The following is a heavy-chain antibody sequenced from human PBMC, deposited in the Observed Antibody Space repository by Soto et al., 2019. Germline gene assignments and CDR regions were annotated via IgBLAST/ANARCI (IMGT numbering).Heavy chain of an antibody. D-gene: IGHD2-2*02. Sequence: QEQLVQSGAEVKKPGASVKVSCKASGYTFSGYYIHWLRQAPGQGLEWMGWINPNSGGTNYAQKFQGRVTVTRDTPTSTAYMELSRLTSDDTAVYYCARSLTEGYCTITGCYTRPLYGMDVWGQGTTFTVSS. CDR1: GYTFSGYY. CDR3: ARSLTEGYCTITGCYTRPLYGMDV. J-gene: IGHJ6*02. V-gene: IGHV1-2*02. CDR2: INPNSGGT.